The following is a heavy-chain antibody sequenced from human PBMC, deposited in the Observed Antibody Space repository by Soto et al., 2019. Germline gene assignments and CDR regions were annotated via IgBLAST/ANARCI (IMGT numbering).Heavy chain of an antibody. V-gene: IGHV3-49*03. D-gene: IGHD3-10*01. Sequence: GGSLRLSCTASGFTFGDYAMSWFRQAPGKGLEWVGFIRSKAYGGTTEYAASVKGRFTISRDDSKSIAYLQMNSLKTEDTAVYYCTRSPVRITMVRGVFNWFDPWGQGTLVTVSS. CDR1: GFTFGDYA. J-gene: IGHJ5*02. CDR2: IRSKAYGGTT. CDR3: TRSPVRITMVRGVFNWFDP.